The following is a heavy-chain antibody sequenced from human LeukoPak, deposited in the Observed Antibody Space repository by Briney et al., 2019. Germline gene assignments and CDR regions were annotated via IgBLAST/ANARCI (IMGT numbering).Heavy chain of an antibody. J-gene: IGHJ4*02. D-gene: IGHD1-26*01. Sequence: GGSLRLSCAASGFTFSYHWMTWVRQAPGKGLEWVANMKGDGSDRYYLDSVKGRFTISRDNTKNSLYLQMNSLRVEDTAVYYCARDWSDLTTTPPDYWGQGTLVTVSS. CDR3: ARDWSDLTTTPPDY. CDR2: MKGDGSDR. CDR1: GFTFSYHW. V-gene: IGHV3-7*01.